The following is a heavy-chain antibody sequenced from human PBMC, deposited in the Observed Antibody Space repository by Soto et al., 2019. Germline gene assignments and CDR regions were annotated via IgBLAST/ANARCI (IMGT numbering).Heavy chain of an antibody. J-gene: IGHJ6*02. CDR1: GFTLSTYA. CDR2: ISNYGSNE. Sequence: GGSLRPSCAASGFTLSTYAMHWVRQSPGKGLEWVPGISNYGSNEYHADFVQCRFTISRDSSKNTPYVQMNSLRAEHTAVYYCARDLRRIVLMVYGSMDVWGQGTTLTVSS. CDR3: ARDLRRIVLMVYGSMDV. V-gene: IGHV3-30-3*01. D-gene: IGHD2-8*01.